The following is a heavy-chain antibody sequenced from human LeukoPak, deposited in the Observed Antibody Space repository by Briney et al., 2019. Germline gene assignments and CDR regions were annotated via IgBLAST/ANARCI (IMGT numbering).Heavy chain of an antibody. CDR1: GFTFSSYS. CDR2: ISSSSSYI. D-gene: IGHD4-23*01. J-gene: IGHJ4*02. CDR3: ARDRVSWYGGNSCDY. V-gene: IGHV3-21*01. Sequence: PGGSLRLSCAASGFTFSSYSMNWVRQAPGKGLEWVSSISSSSSYIYYADSVKGRFTISRDNAKNSLYLQMNSLRAEDTAVNYCARDRVSWYGGNSCDYWGQGTLVTVSS.